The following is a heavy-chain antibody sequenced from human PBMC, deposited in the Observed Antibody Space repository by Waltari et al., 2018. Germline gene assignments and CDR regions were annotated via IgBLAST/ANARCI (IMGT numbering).Heavy chain of an antibody. J-gene: IGHJ6*02. CDR3: ARDPGFGAATYYYYGMDV. CDR1: GGTFSSYA. V-gene: IGHV1-69*01. Sequence: QVQLVQSGAEVKKPGSSVKVSCKASGGTFSSYAISWVRQAPGQGLEWMGGIIPIFGTANYAQKFQCRVKRTGDESRSTAYMELSSLGSEDTAVYYCARDPGFGAATYYYYGMDVWGQGTTVIVSS. D-gene: IGHD3-10*01. CDR2: IIPIFGTA.